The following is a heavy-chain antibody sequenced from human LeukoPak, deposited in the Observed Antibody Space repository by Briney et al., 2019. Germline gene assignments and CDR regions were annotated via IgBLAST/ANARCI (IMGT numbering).Heavy chain of an antibody. J-gene: IGHJ4*02. V-gene: IGHV4-39*01. Sequence: SETLSLTCTVSGGSISSYYWGWIRQPPGRGLEWIGSIYYSGSAYYNPSLKSRVTISVDTSKNQFSLKLSSVTAADTAVYYCATFYGSGNYYGSQTGSAADYWGQGTLVTVSS. CDR1: GGSISSYY. CDR3: ATFYGSGNYYGSQTGSAADY. D-gene: IGHD3-10*01. CDR2: IYYSGSA.